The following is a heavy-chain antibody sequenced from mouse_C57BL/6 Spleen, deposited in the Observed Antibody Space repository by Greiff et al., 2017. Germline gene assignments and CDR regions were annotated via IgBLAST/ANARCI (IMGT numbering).Heavy chain of an antibody. CDR2: IDPETGGT. CDR1: GYTFTDYE. CDR3: TRPDCDGSGDGGMDY. Sequence: VQLQQSGAELVRPGASVTLSCKASGYTFTDYEMHWVKQTPVHGLEWIGAIDPETGGTAYNQKFKGKAILTADKSSSTAYMELRSLTSEDSAVYYCTRPDCDGSGDGGMDYWGQGTSVTVSS. J-gene: IGHJ4*01. V-gene: IGHV1-15*01. D-gene: IGHD1-1*01.